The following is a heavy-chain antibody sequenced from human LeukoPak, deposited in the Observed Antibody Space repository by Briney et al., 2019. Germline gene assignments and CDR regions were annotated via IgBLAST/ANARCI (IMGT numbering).Heavy chain of an antibody. J-gene: IGHJ5*02. V-gene: IGHV5-51*01. CDR1: GYDFNSYW. CDR3: ARRSGYCEARAYADWLDP. D-gene: IGHD2-21*01. Sequence: GESLKISCRTSGYDFNSYWIAWVRQMPGKGLESIGMIAPGDPATRYSPSFQGQVTMSADKSITTAYLQWDSLKASDTAIYYCARRSGYCEARAYADWLDPWGQGTLVTVSS. CDR2: IAPGDPAT.